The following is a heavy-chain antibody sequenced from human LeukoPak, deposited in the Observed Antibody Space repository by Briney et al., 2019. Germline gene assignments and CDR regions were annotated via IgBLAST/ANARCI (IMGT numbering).Heavy chain of an antibody. CDR2: ISGSGGST. CDR3: ARIAVAGSYNWFDP. V-gene: IGHV3-23*01. CDR1: GFTFSSYA. J-gene: IGHJ5*02. Sequence: GGSLGLSCAASGFTFSSYAMSWVRQAPGKGLEWVSAISGSGGSTYYADSVKGRFAISRDNSKNTLYLQMNSLRAEDTAVYYCARIAVAGSYNWFDPWGQGTLVTVSS. D-gene: IGHD6-19*01.